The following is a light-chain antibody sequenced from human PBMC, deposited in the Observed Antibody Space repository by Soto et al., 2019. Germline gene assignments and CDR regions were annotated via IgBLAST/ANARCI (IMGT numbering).Light chain of an antibody. CDR1: TSDLGDYNY. J-gene: IGLJ1*01. CDR3: SSYTSSGALYV. CDR2: DVS. Sequence: SVLTQPASVSGSPGQSITISCTGTTSDLGDYNYVSWYQQHPGKAPKLMIYDVSNRPSGVSNRFSGAKSGTTASLTISGLQAEDEADYYCSSYTSSGALYVFGTGTKVTVL. V-gene: IGLV2-14*03.